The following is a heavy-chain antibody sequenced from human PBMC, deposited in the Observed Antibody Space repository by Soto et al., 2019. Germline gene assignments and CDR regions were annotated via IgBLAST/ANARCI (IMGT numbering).Heavy chain of an antibody. J-gene: IGHJ4*02. CDR1: GGSISSGNYY. D-gene: IGHD2-15*01. Sequence: QVQLQESGPGLVKPSQTLSLTCTVSGGSISSGNYYWSWIRQHPGKGLEWIGYIFYSGSTYYNPSLQSRVTISVYTSKNQFSLKLSSVTAADTAVYYCARGGSGDIVVVAAIDYWGQGTLVTVSS. CDR2: IFYSGST. V-gene: IGHV4-31*03. CDR3: ARGGSGDIVVVAAIDY.